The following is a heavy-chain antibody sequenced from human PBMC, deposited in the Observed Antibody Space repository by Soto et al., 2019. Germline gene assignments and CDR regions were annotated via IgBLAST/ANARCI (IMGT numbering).Heavy chain of an antibody. D-gene: IGHD6-19*01. CDR2: IYYSGST. CDR1: GGSISSYY. Sequence: SETLSLTCTVSGGSISSYYWSWIRQPPGKGLEWIGYIYYSGSTNYNTSLKSRVTISVDTSKNQFSLKLSSVTAADTAVYYCARDSHSSGWTNNFDYWGQGTLVTVSS. J-gene: IGHJ4*02. V-gene: IGHV4-59*01. CDR3: ARDSHSSGWTNNFDY.